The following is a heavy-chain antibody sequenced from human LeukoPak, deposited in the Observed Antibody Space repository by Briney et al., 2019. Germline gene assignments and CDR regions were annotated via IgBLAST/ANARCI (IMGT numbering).Heavy chain of an antibody. CDR3: ARGPQYSSSWNLYYYYYYGMDV. CDR1: GFTFSSYW. J-gene: IGHJ6*02. V-gene: IGHV3-7*01. Sequence: GGSLRLSCAASGFTFSSYWMSWVRQAPGKGLEWVANIKQDGSEKYYVDSVKGQFTISRDNAKNSLYLQMNSLRAEDTAVYYCARGPQYSSSWNLYYYYYYGMDVWGQGTTATVSS. CDR2: IKQDGSEK. D-gene: IGHD6-13*01.